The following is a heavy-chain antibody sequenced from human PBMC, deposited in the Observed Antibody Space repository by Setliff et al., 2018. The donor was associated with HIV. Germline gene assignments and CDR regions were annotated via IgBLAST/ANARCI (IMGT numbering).Heavy chain of an antibody. CDR2: IYHSGST. CDR1: GYSISGGYY. CDR3: ARQYNRQYGMDV. J-gene: IGHJ6*02. V-gene: IGHV4-38-2*01. Sequence: SETLSLTCAVSGYSISGGYYWGWIRQPPGKGLEWIGSIYHSGSTYYNPSLKSRVTISVDTSKNQFSLKLSSVTAADTAVYYCARQYNRQYGMDVWGQGTTVTVSS. D-gene: IGHD1-20*01.